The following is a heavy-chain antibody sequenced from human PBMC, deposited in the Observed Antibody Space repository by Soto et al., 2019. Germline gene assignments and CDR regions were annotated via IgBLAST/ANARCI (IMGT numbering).Heavy chain of an antibody. CDR2: INAGNGNT. D-gene: IGHD6-19*01. Sequence: GASVKVSCKASGYTFTSYAMHWVRQAPGQRLEWMGWINAGNGNTKYSQKFQGRVTITRDTSASAAYMELSSLSPEDTAVYYCARAVAVAADFDYWGQGTLVTVSS. CDR1: GYTFTSYA. V-gene: IGHV1-3*01. CDR3: ARAVAVAADFDY. J-gene: IGHJ4*02.